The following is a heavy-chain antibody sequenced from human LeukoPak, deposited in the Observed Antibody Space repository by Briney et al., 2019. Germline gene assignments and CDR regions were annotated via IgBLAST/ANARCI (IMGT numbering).Heavy chain of an antibody. CDR3: ARVRYSYGYYPYYYGMDV. J-gene: IGHJ6*02. CDR1: GGSFSGYY. V-gene: IGHV4-34*01. CDR2: INHSGST. Sequence: SETLSLTCAVYGGSFSGYYWSWIRQPPGKGLEWIGEINHSGSTNYNPSLKSRVTISVDTSKNQFSLKLGSVTAADTAVYYCARVRYSYGYYPYYYGMDVWGQGTTVTVSS. D-gene: IGHD5-18*01.